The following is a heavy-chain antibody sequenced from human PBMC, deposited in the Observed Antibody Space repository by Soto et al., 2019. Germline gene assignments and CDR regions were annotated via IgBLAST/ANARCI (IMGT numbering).Heavy chain of an antibody. V-gene: IGHV4-39*02. CDR2: IYYSGST. J-gene: IGHJ4*02. CDR1: GGSIRSSSYY. Sequence: PSETLSLTCTVSGGSIRSSSYYWGWIRQPPGKGLEWIGSIYYSGSTYYNPSLKSRVSISVDTSKNQFSLKLSSVTAADTAVYYCARERRNGPKINRRDYWGQGTLVTVSS. CDR3: ARERRNGPKINRRDY.